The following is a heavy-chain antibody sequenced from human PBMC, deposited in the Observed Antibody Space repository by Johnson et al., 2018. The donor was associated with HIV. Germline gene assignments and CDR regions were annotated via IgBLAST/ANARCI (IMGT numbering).Heavy chain of an antibody. CDR2: IGTAGDT. V-gene: IGHV3-13*01. Sequence: VQLVESGGGVVQPGRSLSLSCAASGFTFSSYAMNWVRQAPGKGLEWVSTIGTAGDTYYPGSVKGRFTVSREDAKNSLYLQMNSLRAGDTALYYCARAVCRGGRCYSHDAFDIWGQGTMVTVSS. CDR3: ARAVCRGGRCYSHDAFDI. D-gene: IGHD2-15*01. CDR1: GFTFSSYA. J-gene: IGHJ3*02.